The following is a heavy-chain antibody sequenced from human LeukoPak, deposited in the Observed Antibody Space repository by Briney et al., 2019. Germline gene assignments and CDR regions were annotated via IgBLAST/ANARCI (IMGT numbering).Heavy chain of an antibody. CDR1: GFTFSNYW. V-gene: IGHV3-74*01. J-gene: IGHJ4*02. CDR3: TNLASY. D-gene: IGHD1-14*01. CDR2: INSDGINT. Sequence: GGSLRLSCAASGFTFSNYWMHWVRQAPGKGLVWVSRINSDGINTSYADSVKGRFTISRDNSNNKLFLQLKSLRVEDTALYYCTNLASYWGQGTLVIVSS.